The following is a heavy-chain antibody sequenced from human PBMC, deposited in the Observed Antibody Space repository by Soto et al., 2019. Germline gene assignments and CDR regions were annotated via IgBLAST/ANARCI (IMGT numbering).Heavy chain of an antibody. V-gene: IGHV3-66*01. J-gene: IGHJ4*02. D-gene: IGHD5-18*01. CDR3: AGLDTSMVKTTGY. Sequence: HPGGSLRLSCAVSGFSVSTHYMSWVRQPPGKGLEWVSVIYPGGTTYYGVSVRGRFTISRDNAKNSLYLQMNSLRAEDTAVYYCAGLDTSMVKTTGYWGQGTLVTVS. CDR2: IYPGGTT. CDR1: GFSVSTHY.